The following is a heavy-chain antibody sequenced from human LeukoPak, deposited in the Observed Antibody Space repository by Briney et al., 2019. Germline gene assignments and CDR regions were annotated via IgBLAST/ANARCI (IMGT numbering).Heavy chain of an antibody. V-gene: IGHV3-20*04. J-gene: IGHJ6*02. CDR2: INWNGGST. Sequence: GGSLRLSCAASGFTFDDYGMSWVRQAPGKGLEWVSGINWNGGSTGYADSVKGRFTISRDNAKNSLYLQMNSQRAEDTAVYYCARDLIVVVPAAMYYYYGMDVWGQGTTVTVSS. CDR1: GFTFDDYG. CDR3: ARDLIVVVPAAMYYYYGMDV. D-gene: IGHD2-2*01.